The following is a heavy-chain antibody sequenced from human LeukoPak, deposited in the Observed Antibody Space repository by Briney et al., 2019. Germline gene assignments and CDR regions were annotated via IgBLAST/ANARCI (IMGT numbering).Heavy chain of an antibody. D-gene: IGHD3-10*01. V-gene: IGHV3-53*01. CDR3: ARSNYGDWHFDL. Sequence: GGSLRPSCAASGLTVSNNYMSWVRQAPGKGLEWVSVIYGGGSTFYADSVQGRFTISRDNSKNTLYLQMNSLRVEDTAFCYCARSNYGDWHFDLWGRGTLVTVSS. CDR1: GLTVSNNY. CDR2: IYGGGST. J-gene: IGHJ2*01.